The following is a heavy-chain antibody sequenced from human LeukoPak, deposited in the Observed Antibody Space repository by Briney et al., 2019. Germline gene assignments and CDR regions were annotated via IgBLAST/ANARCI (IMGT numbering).Heavy chain of an antibody. J-gene: IGHJ3*02. V-gene: IGHV3-23*01. CDR1: GFTFRSYA. CDR2: FSGSGGST. D-gene: IGHD3-22*01. Sequence: GGSLRLSCAASGFTFRSYAMSWVRQAPGKGLEWVSTFSGSGGSTYYADSVKGRFTISRDNSNNTLYLQMNSLRAEDTAVYYCAKDPNLGLGLGDSSGYYYVRRGLAFDIWGQGTMVTVSS. CDR3: AKDPNLGLGLGDSSGYYYVRRGLAFDI.